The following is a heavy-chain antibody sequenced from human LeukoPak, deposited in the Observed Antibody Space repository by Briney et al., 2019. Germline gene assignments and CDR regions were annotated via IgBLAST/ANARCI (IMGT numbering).Heavy chain of an antibody. CDR3: ARDPSSYSSSWYPL. V-gene: IGHV3-48*01. D-gene: IGHD6-13*01. CDR2: ISSSTI. CDR1: GFTFSSYS. Sequence: GGSLRLSCAASGFTFSSYSMNWVRQAPGKGLEWVSYISSSTIYYADSVKGRFTISRDNAKNSLYLQMNSLRAEDTAVYYCARDPSSYSSSWYPLWGQGTLVTVSS. J-gene: IGHJ4*02.